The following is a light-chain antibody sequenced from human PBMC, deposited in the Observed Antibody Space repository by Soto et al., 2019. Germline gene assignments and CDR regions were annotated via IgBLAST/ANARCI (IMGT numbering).Light chain of an antibody. CDR3: QQRSNWPRGT. Sequence: EIVLTQSPATLSLSPGERATLSCRASQSVSSYLAWYQQKPGQAPRLLIYDASNRATGIPARFSGSGSVTDFTLTISILEPEDFAVYYCQQRSNWPRGTFGQGTKVDIK. J-gene: IGKJ1*01. V-gene: IGKV3-11*01. CDR2: DAS. CDR1: QSVSSY.